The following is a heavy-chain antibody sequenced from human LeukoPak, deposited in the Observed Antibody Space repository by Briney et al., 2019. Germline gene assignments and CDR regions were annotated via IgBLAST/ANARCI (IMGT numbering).Heavy chain of an antibody. CDR3: ARAKDDSSGYYSFDY. J-gene: IGHJ4*02. CDR2: INHSGST. V-gene: IGHV4-34*01. D-gene: IGHD3-22*01. Sequence: PSETLSLTCAVYGGSFSGYYWGWIRQPPGKGLEWIGEINHSGSTNYNPSLKSRVTISVDTSKNQFSLKLSSVTAADTAVYYCARAKDDSSGYYSFDYWGQGTLVTVSS. CDR1: GGSFSGYY.